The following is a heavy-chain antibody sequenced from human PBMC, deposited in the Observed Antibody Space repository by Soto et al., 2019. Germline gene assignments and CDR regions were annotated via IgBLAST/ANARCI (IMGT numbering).Heavy chain of an antibody. J-gene: IGHJ5*02. D-gene: IGHD4-4*01. Sequence: QVQLVQSGAEVKKPGSSVKVSCKASGGTFSTYTITWVRQAPGQGLEWMGRIIPIIGIINYAQKFQGRVTISAYKFTCTAYMELTGLRSDDTAVYYCAGDPDSHYNDSHASSYPWGQGTLVTVSS. CDR1: GGTFSTYT. V-gene: IGHV1-69*08. CDR2: IIPIIGII. CDR3: AGDPDSHYNDSHASSYP.